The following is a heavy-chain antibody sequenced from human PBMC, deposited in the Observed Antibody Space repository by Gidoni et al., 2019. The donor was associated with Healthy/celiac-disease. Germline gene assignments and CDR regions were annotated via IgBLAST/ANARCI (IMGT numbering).Heavy chain of an antibody. CDR1: GFTFSSYG. Sequence: QVQLVESGGGVVQPGRSLRLSCAASGFTFSSYGMHWVRQAPGKGLGWVAVISYDGSNKYYADSVKGRFTISRDNSKNTLYLQMNSLRAEDTAVYYCAKDGCGGDCYLGYWGQGTLVTVSS. CDR2: ISYDGSNK. V-gene: IGHV3-30*18. CDR3: AKDGCGGDCYLGY. J-gene: IGHJ4*02. D-gene: IGHD2-21*02.